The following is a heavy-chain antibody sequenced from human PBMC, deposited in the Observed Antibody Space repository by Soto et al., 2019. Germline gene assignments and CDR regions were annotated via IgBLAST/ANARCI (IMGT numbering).Heavy chain of an antibody. V-gene: IGHV6-1*01. D-gene: IGHD4-17*01. J-gene: IGHJ5*02. CDR3: ARATRTWFVP. CDR2: TYYRSKWYN. CDR1: GDSVSSNSAT. Sequence: SQTRSLTCAISGDSVSSNSATWNWIRQSPSRGLEWLGRTYYRSKWYNEYAVSVKSRITINPDTSKNQFSLQLNSVTPEDTAVYYSARATRTWFVPWGQGTLVTVSS.